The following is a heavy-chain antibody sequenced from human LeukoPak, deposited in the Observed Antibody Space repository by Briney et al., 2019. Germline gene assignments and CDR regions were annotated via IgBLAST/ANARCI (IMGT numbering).Heavy chain of an antibody. Sequence: ASVKVSCKASGYPFTGYYIDWVRQAPGQGLEWMGWISAYNGNTNYAQKLQGRVTMTTDTSTSTAYMELRSLRSDDTAVYYCARDGDYVWGSYRYTSPFDYWGQGTLVTVSS. CDR3: ARDGDYVWGSYRYTSPFDY. D-gene: IGHD3-16*02. J-gene: IGHJ4*02. CDR2: ISAYNGNT. CDR1: GYPFTGYY. V-gene: IGHV1-18*04.